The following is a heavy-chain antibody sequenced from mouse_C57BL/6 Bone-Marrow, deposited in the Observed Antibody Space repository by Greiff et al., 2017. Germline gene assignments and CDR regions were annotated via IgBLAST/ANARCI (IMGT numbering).Heavy chain of an antibody. Sequence: EVQLVESGGGLVKPGGSLKLSCAASGFTFSDYGMHWVRQAPEKGLEWVAYISSGSSTIYYADTVKGRFTISRDNAKNTLFRQMTSRRSEDTAMYYCARGLRRYAMDYWGQGTSVTVSS. J-gene: IGHJ4*01. CDR3: ARGLRRYAMDY. D-gene: IGHD2-4*01. CDR2: ISSGSSTI. V-gene: IGHV5-17*01. CDR1: GFTFSDYG.